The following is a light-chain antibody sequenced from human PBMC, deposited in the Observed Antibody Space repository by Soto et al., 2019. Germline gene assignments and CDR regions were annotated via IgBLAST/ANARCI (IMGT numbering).Light chain of an antibody. J-gene: IGKJ1*01. CDR2: NAS. CDR1: QIVSSNY. V-gene: IGKV3-20*01. Sequence: EIVLTQSPGTLSLSPVERATLSCRASQIVSSNYLAWYQQKPGQAPRLLISNASRRATGIPDRFGGSGSATDFTLTIAGLEPEDFAMYYCQQYGSSLPWTFGQGTKV. CDR3: QQYGSSLPWT.